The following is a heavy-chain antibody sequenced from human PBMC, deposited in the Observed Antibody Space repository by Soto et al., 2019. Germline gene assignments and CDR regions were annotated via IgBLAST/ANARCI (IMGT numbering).Heavy chain of an antibody. Sequence: GGSLRLSCAASGFTVSSSYMSWVRQAPGKGLEWVSVIYSGGSTYYADSVKGRFTISRDNSKNTLYLQMNSLRAEDTAVYYCARVWEGDYYDSSGYFDYWGQGTLVTVSS. D-gene: IGHD3-22*01. J-gene: IGHJ4*02. CDR2: IYSGGST. CDR1: GFTVSSSY. CDR3: ARVWEGDYYDSSGYFDY. V-gene: IGHV3-53*01.